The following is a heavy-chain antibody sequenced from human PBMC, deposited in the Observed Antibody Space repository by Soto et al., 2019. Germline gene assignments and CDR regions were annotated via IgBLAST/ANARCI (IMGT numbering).Heavy chain of an antibody. CDR1: GFILNNYA. J-gene: IGHJ3*01. CDR3: VKRGSNWGAVHF. CDR2: IGGTDGDSDGVP. V-gene: IGHV3-23*01. Sequence: VQLLESGGDLVQPGGSLRLSCVASGFILNNYAMSWVRQAPGKGLEWVSTIGGTDGDSDGVPWYEDSVKGRFNISRDSSANTLFLHRDTLRAEDSALYYCVKRGSNWGAVHFWGPGKTVVVSS. D-gene: IGHD7-27*01.